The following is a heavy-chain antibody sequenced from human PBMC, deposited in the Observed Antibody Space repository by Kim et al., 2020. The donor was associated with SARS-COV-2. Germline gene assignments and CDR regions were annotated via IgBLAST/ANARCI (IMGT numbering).Heavy chain of an antibody. V-gene: IGHV3-15*01. J-gene: IGHJ4*02. D-gene: IGHD3-10*01. CDR1: GFTFSNAW. CDR2: IKSKTDGGTT. CDR3: TTGYYGSGSYYKSPDY. Sequence: GGSLRLSCAASGFTFSNAWMSWVRQAPGKGLEWVGRIKSKTDGGTTDYAAPVKGRFTISRDDSKNTLYLQMNSLKTEDTAVYYCTTGYYGSGSYYKSPDYWGQGTLVTVSS.